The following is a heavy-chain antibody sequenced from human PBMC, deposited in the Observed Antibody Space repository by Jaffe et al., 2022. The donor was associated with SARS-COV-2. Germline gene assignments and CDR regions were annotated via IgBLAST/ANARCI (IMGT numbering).Heavy chain of an antibody. Sequence: QVQLVESGGGVVQPGRSLRLSCAASGFTFSSYAMHWVRQAPGKGLEWVAVISYDGSNKYYADSVKGRFTISRDNSKNTLYLQMNSLRAEDTAVYYCARDDCSGGSCYRGGLDYWGQGTLVTVSS. J-gene: IGHJ4*02. CDR3: ARDDCSGGSCYRGGLDY. V-gene: IGHV3-30-3*01. CDR1: GFTFSSYA. CDR2: ISYDGSNK. D-gene: IGHD2-15*01.